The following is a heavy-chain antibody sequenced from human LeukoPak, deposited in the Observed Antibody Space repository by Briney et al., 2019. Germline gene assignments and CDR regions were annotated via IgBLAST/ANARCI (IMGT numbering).Heavy chain of an antibody. J-gene: IGHJ4*02. CDR1: GFTSSNFA. CDR3: AKMVHAEQWLVPFDY. V-gene: IGHV3-23*01. D-gene: IGHD6-19*01. Sequence: GGSLRLSCAPSGFTSSNFAMNWVRQAPGEGREWVSAISGSGGSTYYADSVKGRFTISRDNSKNTLYMQMDSLRAEAKAVYYCAKMVHAEQWLVPFDYWGQGTLVTVSS. CDR2: ISGSGGST.